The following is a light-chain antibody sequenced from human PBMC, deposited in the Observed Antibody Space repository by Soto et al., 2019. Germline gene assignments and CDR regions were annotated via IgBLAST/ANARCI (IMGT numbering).Light chain of an antibody. J-gene: IGLJ3*02. CDR2: EVS. V-gene: IGLV2-8*01. Sequence: QSALTQSPSASGSPGQSVTISCTGTSSDVGGHNYVSWYQHHPGKAPKLIIYEVSKRPSGVPDRFSGSKSGNTASLTVSGLQAEDGAVYYCSSTAGNNNVVFGGGTKLTVL. CDR3: SSTAGNNNVV. CDR1: SSDVGGHNY.